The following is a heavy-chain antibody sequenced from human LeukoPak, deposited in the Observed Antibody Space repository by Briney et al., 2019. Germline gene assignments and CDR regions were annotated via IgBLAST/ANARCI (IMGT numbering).Heavy chain of an antibody. V-gene: IGHV4-59*08. CDR2: IYYSGST. CDR3: ARPEYYDSSGRMDV. J-gene: IGHJ6*02. Sequence: SETLSLTCTVSGGSISSYYWSWIRQPPGKGLEWIGYIYYSGSTYYNPSLKSRVTISVDTSKNQFSLKLSSVTAADTAVYYCARPEYYDSSGRMDVWGQGTTVTVSS. CDR1: GGSISSYY. D-gene: IGHD3-22*01.